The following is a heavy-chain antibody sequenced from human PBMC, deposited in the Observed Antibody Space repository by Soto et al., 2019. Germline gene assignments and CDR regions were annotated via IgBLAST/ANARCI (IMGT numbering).Heavy chain of an antibody. V-gene: IGHV1-18*01. Sequence: AASVKVSCKASGYTFTSYGISWVRQAPGQGLDWMGWISAYNGNTKYAQDLQGRVTMTTDTSTSTAYMELRSLRSDDTAVYYCARFSGGIYNTYYFSYGMDVWGQGTTVTVSS. CDR2: ISAYNGNT. CDR3: ARFSGGIYNTYYFSYGMDV. CDR1: GYTFTSYG. D-gene: IGHD2-15*01. J-gene: IGHJ6*02.